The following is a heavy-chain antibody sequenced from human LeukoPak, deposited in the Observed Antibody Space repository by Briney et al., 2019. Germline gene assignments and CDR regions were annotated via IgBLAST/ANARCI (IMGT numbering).Heavy chain of an antibody. CDR3: AKERYVAAAGTILSFDS. V-gene: IGHV3-33*06. CDR1: GFTFSSYG. J-gene: IGHJ4*02. Sequence: PGGSLRLSCVASGFTFSSYGMHWVRQAPGKGLEWVAIIWYDGSNQYYADSVKGRFTISRDNSKNTLYLQMSSLRAEDTAVYYCAKERYVAAAGTILSFDSWGQGTLVTVSS. CDR2: IWYDGSNQ. D-gene: IGHD6-13*01.